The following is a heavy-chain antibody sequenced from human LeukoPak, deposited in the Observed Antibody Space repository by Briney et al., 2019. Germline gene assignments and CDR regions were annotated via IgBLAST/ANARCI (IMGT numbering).Heavy chain of an antibody. Sequence: SETLSLTCTVSGGSISGYYWSWLRQPAGKELEWIRRIHTSGTTNYNPSLKRRVTMSVDTSKSQFSLKLTSVTAADTAVYYCVRGGSAAAAVFDYWGQGTLVTVSS. V-gene: IGHV4-4*07. CDR3: VRGGSAAAAVFDY. J-gene: IGHJ4*02. CDR2: IHTSGTT. CDR1: GGSISGYY. D-gene: IGHD6-13*01.